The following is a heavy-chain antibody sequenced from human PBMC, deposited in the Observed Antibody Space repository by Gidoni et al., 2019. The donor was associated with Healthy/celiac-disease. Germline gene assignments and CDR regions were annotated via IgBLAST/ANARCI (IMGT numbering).Heavy chain of an antibody. D-gene: IGHD2-21*02. J-gene: IGHJ6*02. V-gene: IGHV3-23*01. Sequence: EVQLLESVGGLVQPGGSLRLSCAASGFTFSSSAMRWVRQAPGKGLEWVSAISGSGGSTYYADSVKGRFTISRDNSKNTLYLQMNSLRAEDTAVYYCAKVGRGGDPYYYYGMDVWGQGTTVTVSS. CDR2: ISGSGGST. CDR1: GFTFSSSA. CDR3: AKVGRGGDPYYYYGMDV.